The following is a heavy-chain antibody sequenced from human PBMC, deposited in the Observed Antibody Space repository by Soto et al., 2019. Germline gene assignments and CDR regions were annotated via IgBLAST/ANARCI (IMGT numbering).Heavy chain of an antibody. V-gene: IGHV3-15*07. CDR3: NTDSYRSAITVRLDY. J-gene: IGHJ4*01. Sequence: GKGLEWVGRIKSRTDGGTSDYGAPAKGRFAISRDDSRNIVYMQMNSLKIEDTGVYYFNTDSYRSAITVRLDYRGHGTLVTVSS. CDR2: IKSRTDGGTS. D-gene: IGHD3-16*02.